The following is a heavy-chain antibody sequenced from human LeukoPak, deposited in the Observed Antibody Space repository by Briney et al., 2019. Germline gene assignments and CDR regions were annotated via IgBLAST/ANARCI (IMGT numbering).Heavy chain of an antibody. CDR1: GGSFSGYY. V-gene: IGHV4-34*01. CDR2: INHGGST. J-gene: IGHJ3*02. Sequence: SETLSLTCAVYGGSFSGYYWSWIRQPPGKGLEWIGEINHGGSTNYNPSLKSRVTISVDTSKNQFSLKLSSVTAADTAVYYCARGREDDFWSGYYNSGPDAFDIWGQGTMVTVSS. D-gene: IGHD3-3*01. CDR3: ARGREDDFWSGYYNSGPDAFDI.